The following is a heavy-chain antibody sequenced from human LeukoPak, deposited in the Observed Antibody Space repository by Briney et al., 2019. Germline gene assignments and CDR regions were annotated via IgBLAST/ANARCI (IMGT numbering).Heavy chain of an antibody. J-gene: IGHJ4*02. CDR2: IRYDGSNK. D-gene: IGHD3-22*01. V-gene: IGHV3-30*02. CDR3: AKDYYDSSGYYDY. Sequence: GGSLRLSCATSGFTFSSYGMHWVRQAPGKGLEWVAFIRYDGSNKYYADSVKGRFTISRDNSKNTLYLQMNSLRAEDTAVYYCAKDYYDSSGYYDYWGQGTLVTVSS. CDR1: GFTFSSYG.